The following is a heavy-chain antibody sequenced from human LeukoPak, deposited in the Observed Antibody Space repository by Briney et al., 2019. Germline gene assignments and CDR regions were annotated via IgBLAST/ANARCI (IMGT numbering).Heavy chain of an antibody. CDR1: GFTFSSYW. J-gene: IGHJ6*03. CDR3: AKVGFDYYYYYYYMDV. D-gene: IGHD3-9*01. CDR2: INSDGSST. Sequence: GGSLRLSCAASGFTFSSYWVHWVRQAPGKGLVWVSRINSDGSSTSYADSVKGRFTISRDNSKNSLYLQMNSLRTEDTALYYCAKVGFDYYYYYYYMDVWGKGTTVTVSS. V-gene: IGHV3-74*01.